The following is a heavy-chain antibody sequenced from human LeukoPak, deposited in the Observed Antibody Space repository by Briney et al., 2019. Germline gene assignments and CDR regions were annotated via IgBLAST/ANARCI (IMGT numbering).Heavy chain of an antibody. CDR2: INHSGST. CDR1: GGSFSGYY. Sequence: SETLSLTCAVDGGSFSGYYWSWIRQPPGKGLEWIGEINHSGSTNYNPSLKSRVTISVDTSKNQFSLKLSSVTAADTAVYYCARRARYSYRSGRVTEYFQHWGQGTLVTVSS. D-gene: IGHD5-18*01. J-gene: IGHJ1*01. V-gene: IGHV4-34*01. CDR3: ARRARYSYRSGRVTEYFQH.